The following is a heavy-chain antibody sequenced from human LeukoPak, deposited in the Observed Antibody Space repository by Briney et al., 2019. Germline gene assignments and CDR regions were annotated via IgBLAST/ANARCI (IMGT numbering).Heavy chain of an antibody. D-gene: IGHD1-26*01. J-gene: IGHJ6*02. Sequence: PGGSLRLSCAASGFTFSSYGMHWVRQPPGKGLEWVAVIWYDGSNKYYADSVKGRFTISRDNSKNTLYLQMNSLRAEDTAVYYCARGRVGATTHYYYGMDVWGQGTTVTVSS. V-gene: IGHV3-33*01. CDR2: IWYDGSNK. CDR1: GFTFSSYG. CDR3: ARGRVGATTHYYYGMDV.